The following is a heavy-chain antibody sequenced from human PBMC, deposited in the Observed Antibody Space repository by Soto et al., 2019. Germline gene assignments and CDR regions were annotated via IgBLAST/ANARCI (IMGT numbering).Heavy chain of an antibody. CDR1: GFSFTTYA. J-gene: IGHJ4*02. CDR3: KGHYCGSGTYPHF. D-gene: IGHD3-10*01. V-gene: IGHV3-23*01. Sequence: EMQLLESGGDFVHPGGSARLSCAASGFSFTTYAFDWVRQTPGRGLEWVAGLGGNSRSAYYAESVEGRFTISRDNSRNTVFLQMNTLRVEDSATYYCKGHYCGSGTYPHFWGQGTLVTVAP. CDR2: LGGNSRSA.